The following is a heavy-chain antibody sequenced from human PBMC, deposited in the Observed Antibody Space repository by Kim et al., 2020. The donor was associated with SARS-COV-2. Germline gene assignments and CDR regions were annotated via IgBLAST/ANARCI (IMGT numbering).Heavy chain of an antibody. J-gene: IGHJ4*02. Sequence: YYSPSLRSRVAISVATSQNQFSLRLNSVTAADTAVYFCATLGKKYGNSIDFWGQGTLVTVSS. V-gene: IGHV4-31*02. D-gene: IGHD1-1*01. CDR3: ATLGKKYGNSIDF.